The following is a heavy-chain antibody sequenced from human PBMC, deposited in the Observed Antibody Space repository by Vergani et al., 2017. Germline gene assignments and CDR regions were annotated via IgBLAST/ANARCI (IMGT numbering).Heavy chain of an antibody. V-gene: IGHV3-23*01. J-gene: IGHJ4*02. CDR3: GRGSDNYN. CDR1: GFTFSSHA. Sequence: EVQLLESGGAVVQPGGSLRLSCVASGFTFSSHAMSWVRQGHGQGLEWVSSIKKTGDSTHYADSVKGRFTISRDNSKNTLYLQMNSLRVEDTAVYYCGRGSDNYNWGQGTLVTVSS. CDR2: IKKTGDST. D-gene: IGHD5-24*01.